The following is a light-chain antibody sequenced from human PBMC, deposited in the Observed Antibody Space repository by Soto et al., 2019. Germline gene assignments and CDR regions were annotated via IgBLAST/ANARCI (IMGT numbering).Light chain of an antibody. V-gene: IGLV1-51*01. J-gene: IGLJ3*02. Sequence: QSVLTQPPSVSAAPGQKVTISCSGSSSNIGNNYVSWYQQLPGTAPKLLIYDNNKRPSGIPDRFSGSKSGTSATLGITGLQTGDEADYYCGTWDSSLSAGGVFGEGTKVTVL. CDR3: GTWDSSLSAGGV. CDR1: SSNIGNNY. CDR2: DNN.